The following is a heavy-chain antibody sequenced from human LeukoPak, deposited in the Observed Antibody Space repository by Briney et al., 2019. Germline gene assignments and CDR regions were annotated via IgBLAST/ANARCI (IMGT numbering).Heavy chain of an antibody. Sequence: ASVKVSCKVPGYTLTELSMHWVRQAPGKGLEWMGGFDPEDGETIYAQKFQGRVTMTEDTSTDTAYMELSSLRSEDAAVYYCATDHVYYDSMSVSWGQGTMVTVSS. CDR1: GYTLTELS. V-gene: IGHV1-24*01. CDR3: ATDHVYYDSMSVS. CDR2: FDPEDGET. J-gene: IGHJ3*01. D-gene: IGHD3-22*01.